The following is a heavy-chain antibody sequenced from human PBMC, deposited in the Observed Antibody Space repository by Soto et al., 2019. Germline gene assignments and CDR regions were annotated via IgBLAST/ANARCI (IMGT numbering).Heavy chain of an antibody. Sequence: EERLVESGGGLVKRGESLRLSCAASLLTFNIAWLSWVRQAPGKGLEWVGRIRNKADGGKTDNAAPVQDRVTISRDDSQSTIYLQMNSVRTEDTGIYYCTSRKDRDFFQIWGQGTMVTVSS. CDR3: TSRKDRDFFQI. D-gene: IGHD2-21*01. CDR1: LLTFNIAW. CDR2: IRNKADGGKT. V-gene: IGHV3-15*01. J-gene: IGHJ3*02.